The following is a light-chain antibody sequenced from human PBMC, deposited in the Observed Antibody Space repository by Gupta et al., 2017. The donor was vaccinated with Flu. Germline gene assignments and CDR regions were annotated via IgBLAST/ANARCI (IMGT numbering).Light chain of an antibody. CDR2: RDV. V-gene: IGLV1-47*01. CDR1: SSNIGFHH. J-gene: IGLJ3*02. Sequence: SALTQPPSTSGPPGQRVTISCSGGSSNIGFHHVDWYQQFPGTAPKLLIYRDVQRPSGVPDRFSGSKSGTSGSVAISGLRPEDEADYYCAAWDDTLRGHVFGGGTKLTVL. CDR3: AAWDDTLRGHV.